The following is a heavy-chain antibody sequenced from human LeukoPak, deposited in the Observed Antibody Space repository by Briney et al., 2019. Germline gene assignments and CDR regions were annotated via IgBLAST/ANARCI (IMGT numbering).Heavy chain of an antibody. J-gene: IGHJ4*02. CDR1: GFTFSSSA. CDR3: TRLIGGSSSK. Sequence: GGSLRLSCAASGFTFSSSAMHWVRQASGKGLEWVGRIRSKANSYATAYAASVKGRFTISRDDSKNTAYLQMNSLKTEDTAVYYCTRLIGGSSSKWGQGTLVTVSS. D-gene: IGHD6-6*01. V-gene: IGHV3-73*01. CDR2: IRSKANSYAT.